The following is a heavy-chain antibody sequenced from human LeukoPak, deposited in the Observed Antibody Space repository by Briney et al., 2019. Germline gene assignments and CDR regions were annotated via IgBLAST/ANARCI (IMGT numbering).Heavy chain of an antibody. V-gene: IGHV3-48*03. J-gene: IGHJ6*04. CDR3: AELGITMIGGV. CDR2: ISSSGSTI. CDR1: GFTFSSYE. Sequence: PGGSLRLSCAASGFTFSSYEMNWVRQAPGKGLEWVSYISSSGSTIYYADSVKGRFTISRDNAKNSLYLRMNSLRAEDTAVYYCAELGITMIGGVWGKGTTATISS. D-gene: IGHD3-10*02.